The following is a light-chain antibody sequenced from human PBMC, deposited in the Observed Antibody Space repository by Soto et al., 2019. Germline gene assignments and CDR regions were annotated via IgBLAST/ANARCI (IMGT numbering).Light chain of an antibody. CDR2: AAS. CDR3: QQYYSYPLT. CDR1: QGISSY. Sequence: AIRMTQSPSSFSASTGDRVTITCRASQGISSYLAWYQQKPGKAPKLLIYAASTLQSGVPSRFSGSRSGTDFNLTISCLQSEDFATSYCQQYYSYPLTFGGGTKVEIK. J-gene: IGKJ4*01. V-gene: IGKV1-8*01.